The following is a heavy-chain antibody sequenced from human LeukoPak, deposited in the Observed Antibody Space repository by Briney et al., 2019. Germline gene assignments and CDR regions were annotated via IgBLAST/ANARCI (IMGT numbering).Heavy chain of an antibody. J-gene: IGHJ4*02. CDR2: ISGSGGST. Sequence: QPGGTLRLSRAASGFTFSSYGMSWVRQAPGKGLEWVSAISGSGGSTYYADSVKGRFTISRDNSKNTLYLQMNSLRAEDTAVYYCAKERGLYSSSWYIDYWGQGTLATVSS. CDR1: GFTFSSYG. CDR3: AKERGLYSSSWYIDY. D-gene: IGHD6-13*01. V-gene: IGHV3-23*01.